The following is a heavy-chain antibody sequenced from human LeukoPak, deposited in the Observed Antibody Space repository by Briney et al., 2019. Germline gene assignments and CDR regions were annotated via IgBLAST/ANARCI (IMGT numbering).Heavy chain of an antibody. CDR3: AKDQRGYYYDSSEGY. Sequence: GGSLRLSCAASGFTFSDYYMSWVRQAPGKGLEWVSAISGSGGSTYYADSVKGRFTISRDNSKNTLYLQMNSLRAEDTAVYYCAKDQRGYYYDSSEGYWGQGTLVTVSS. CDR2: ISGSGGST. D-gene: IGHD3-22*01. V-gene: IGHV3-23*01. J-gene: IGHJ4*02. CDR1: GFTFSDYY.